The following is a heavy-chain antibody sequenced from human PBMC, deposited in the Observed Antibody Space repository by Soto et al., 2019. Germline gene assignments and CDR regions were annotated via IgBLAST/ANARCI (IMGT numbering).Heavy chain of an antibody. V-gene: IGHV3-21*01. CDR1: GFSFDTYT. CDR2: ITSSSFYI. D-gene: IGHD3-3*01. J-gene: IGHJ6*02. Sequence: PGGSLRLSCAASGFSFDTYTMNWVRQAPGKGLEWLSSITSSSFYIYTADSLKGRFTVSRDNAKSSLYLHMNSLGTEDTAVYYCARSRLGVVVMTIDFWCQGTSVTVSS. CDR3: ARSRLGVVVMTIDF.